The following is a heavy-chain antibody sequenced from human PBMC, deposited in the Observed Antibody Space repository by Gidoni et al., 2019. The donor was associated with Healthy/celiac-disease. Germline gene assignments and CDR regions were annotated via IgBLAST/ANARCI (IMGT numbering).Heavy chain of an antibody. CDR2: IYYSGST. D-gene: IGHD4-17*01. V-gene: IGHV4-31*03. Sequence: QVQLQESGPGLVKPSQTLSLPCTVSGGSISSGGYYWSWIRQHPGKGLEWIGYIYYSGSTYYNPSLKSRVTISVDTSKNQFSLKLSSVTAADTAVYYCARGLPPIHYGDYVPSIFDYWGQGTLVTVSS. CDR1: GGSISSGGYY. CDR3: ARGLPPIHYGDYVPSIFDY. J-gene: IGHJ4*02.